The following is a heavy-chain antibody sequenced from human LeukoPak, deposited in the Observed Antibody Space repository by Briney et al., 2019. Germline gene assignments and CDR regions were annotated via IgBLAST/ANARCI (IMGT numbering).Heavy chain of an antibody. CDR3: TLDILTGYYPYY. J-gene: IGHJ4*02. CDR1: GGSFSGYY. Sequence: ETLSLTCAVYGGSFSGYYWSWIRQPPGKGLEWVGRIKSKTDGGTTGYAAPVKGRFTISRDDSKNTLYLQMNSLKTEDTAVYYCTLDILTGYYPYYWGQGTLVTVSS. CDR2: IKSKTDGGTT. V-gene: IGHV3-15*01. D-gene: IGHD3-9*01.